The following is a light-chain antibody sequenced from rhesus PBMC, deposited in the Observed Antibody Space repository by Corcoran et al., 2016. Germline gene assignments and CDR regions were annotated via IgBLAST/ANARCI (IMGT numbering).Light chain of an antibody. Sequence: QAALTQPRSVSGSPGQSITISCTGTSSDIGGYDYVSWYQQHPGTAPKVMIYEVTKRPSGVSDRFSGSKSGNTASLTFSGLQAEDEGDYYCCSYAGTNYVFGSGTRLTVL. J-gene: IGLJ1*01. V-gene: IGLV2-32*02. CDR2: EVT. CDR3: CSYAGTNYV. CDR1: SSDIGGYDY.